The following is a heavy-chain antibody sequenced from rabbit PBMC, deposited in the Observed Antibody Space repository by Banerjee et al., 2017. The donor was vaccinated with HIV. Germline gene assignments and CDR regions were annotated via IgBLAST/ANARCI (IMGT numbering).Heavy chain of an antibody. V-gene: IGHV1S45*01. CDR1: GFSFSSSYD. D-gene: IGHD2-1*01. Sequence: QQQLEESGGDLVKPEGSLTLTCAASGFSFSSSYDMSWVRQAPGKGLEWIACIYTSGSTWYASWAKGRFTISKTSSTTVTLQMTSLTAADTATYFCARDGSYDDYGDYDAFDPWGPGTLVTVS. J-gene: IGHJ2*02. CDR2: IYTSGST. CDR3: ARDGSYDDYGDYDAFDP.